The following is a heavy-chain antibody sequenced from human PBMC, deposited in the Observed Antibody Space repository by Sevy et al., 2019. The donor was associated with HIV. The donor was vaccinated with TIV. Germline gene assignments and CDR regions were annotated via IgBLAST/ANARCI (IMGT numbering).Heavy chain of an antibody. CDR3: ARGWRGIQLWLAVY. J-gene: IGHJ4*02. D-gene: IGHD5-18*01. CDR2: ISYDGSNK. Sequence: GGSLRLSCAASGFTLSSYAMHWVRQAPGKGLEWVAVISYDGSNKYYADSVKGRFTISRDNSKNTLYLQMNSLRAEDTAVYYCARGWRGIQLWLAVYWGQGTLVTVSS. V-gene: IGHV3-30-3*01. CDR1: GFTLSSYA.